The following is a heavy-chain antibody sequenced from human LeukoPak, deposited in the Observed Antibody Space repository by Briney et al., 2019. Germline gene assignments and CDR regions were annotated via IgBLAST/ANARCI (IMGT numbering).Heavy chain of an antibody. CDR2: IKSKTDGGTT. CDR1: GFTFSNAW. Sequence: NPGGSLRLSCAASGFTFSNAWMSWVRQAPGKGLEWVGRIKSKTDGGTTDYAAPVKGRFTISRDDSKNTLYLQMNSLKTEDTAVYYCTTARGYCSSTSCYEWDAEYFQHWGQGTLVTLSS. CDR3: TTARGYCSSTSCYEWDAEYFQH. J-gene: IGHJ1*01. D-gene: IGHD2-2*01. V-gene: IGHV3-15*01.